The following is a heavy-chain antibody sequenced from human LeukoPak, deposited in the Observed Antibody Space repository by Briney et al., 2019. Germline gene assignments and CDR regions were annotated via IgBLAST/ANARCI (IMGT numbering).Heavy chain of an antibody. V-gene: IGHV4-59*02. CDR1: GGSVSNYY. D-gene: IGHD3-10*01. J-gene: IGHJ4*02. CDR3: ARHRSYYYGSGSYYGH. Sequence: PSETLSLTCTVSGGSVSNYYWSWIRQSPGKGLEWIGYIYYTETSYNPSLKSRVTISADTSKNQFSLKLYSVTAADTAVYYCARHRSYYYGSGSYYGHWGQGTLVTVSS. CDR2: IYYTET.